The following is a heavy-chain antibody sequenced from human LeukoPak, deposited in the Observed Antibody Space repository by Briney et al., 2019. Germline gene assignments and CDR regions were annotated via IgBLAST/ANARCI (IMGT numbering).Heavy chain of an antibody. J-gene: IGHJ4*02. CDR2: IYPGDSDT. D-gene: IGHD3-10*01. Sequence: GESLKIPSKGSGYSFTSYWNGCLRQMPGKGLEWMGIIYPGDSDTSYSPSFQGQVTISADKSINPAYLQWSSLNASDTALYYCAGHRGMVRGVNSDYWGQGPLVSVSS. CDR1: GYSFTSYW. CDR3: AGHRGMVRGVNSDY. V-gene: IGHV5-51*01.